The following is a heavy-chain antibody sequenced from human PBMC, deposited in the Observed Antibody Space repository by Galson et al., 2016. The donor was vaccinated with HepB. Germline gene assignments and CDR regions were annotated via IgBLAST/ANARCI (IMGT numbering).Heavy chain of an antibody. J-gene: IGHJ4*02. V-gene: IGHV1-2*02. D-gene: IGHD6-13*01. Sequence: SVKVSCKASGYSFTGYYLHWVRQAPGQGLEWMGWINPNNGVTNNATKFQGRVTMTRDTSISTAYMEQSSLRSDDTAVYYCAKDDRPSGYRSSWGQGTLVTVSS. CDR1: GYSFTGYY. CDR3: AKDDRPSGYRSS. CDR2: INPNNGVT.